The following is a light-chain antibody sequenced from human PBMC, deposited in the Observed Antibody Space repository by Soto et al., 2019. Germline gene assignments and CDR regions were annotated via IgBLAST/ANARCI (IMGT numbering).Light chain of an antibody. J-gene: IGKJ1*01. CDR1: QSVLYSSNNKNY. V-gene: IGKV4-1*01. Sequence: DIVMTQSPDSLAVSLGERATINCKSSQSVLYSSNNKNYLAWYQQKPGQPPKLLIYWASTRESGVPDRFSGSGFGTDFTLTISSLQAEDVAVYYCQQYYSTPLTFGQGTKVEI. CDR3: QQYYSTPLT. CDR2: WAS.